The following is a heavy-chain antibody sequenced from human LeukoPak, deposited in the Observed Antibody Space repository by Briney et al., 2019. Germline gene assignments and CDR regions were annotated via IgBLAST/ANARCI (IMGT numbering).Heavy chain of an antibody. D-gene: IGHD5-24*01. V-gene: IGHV3-23*01. CDR3: AKDLLQGDGYWDIDS. CDR2: IVGSADDT. Sequence: GGALRLSCAASGFSFRIYAMNWLRQAPGKGLEGISGIVGSADDTRYADSVKGRFTISRDNSKNTLFLQMNNLRAEDTAIYYCAKDLLQGDGYWDIDSWGQGTLVTVSS. J-gene: IGHJ4*02. CDR1: GFSFRIYA.